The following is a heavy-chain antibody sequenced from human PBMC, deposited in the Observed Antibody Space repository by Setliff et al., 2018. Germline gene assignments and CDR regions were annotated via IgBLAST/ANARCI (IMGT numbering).Heavy chain of an antibody. CDR1: GYIFNTFG. V-gene: IGHV1-18*01. CDR2: ISPYNGDT. Sequence: ASVKVSCKASGYIFNTFGINWMRRAPGQGLEWIGWISPYNGDTKYAQNLQGRVTLTTDTSTSTAYVEVRSLRSDDTAVYYCARDLDYQYYYDSSGRDAFDIWGQGTMVTVSS. J-gene: IGHJ3*02. D-gene: IGHD3-22*01. CDR3: ARDLDYQYYYDSSGRDAFDI.